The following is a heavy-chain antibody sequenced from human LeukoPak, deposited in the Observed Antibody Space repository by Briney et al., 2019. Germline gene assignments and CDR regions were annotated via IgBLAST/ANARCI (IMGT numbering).Heavy chain of an antibody. CDR3: AREISGSSYLTWFDP. CDR1: GGSISSGGYY. CDR2: IYYSGST. D-gene: IGHD6-13*01. V-gene: IGHV4-31*03. Sequence: PSQTLSLTCTVSGGSISSGGYYWSWIRQHPGKGLEWIGYIYYSGSTYYNPSLKSRVTITVDTSKNQFSLKLSSVTAADTAVYYCAREISGSSYLTWFDPWGQGTLVTVSS. J-gene: IGHJ5*02.